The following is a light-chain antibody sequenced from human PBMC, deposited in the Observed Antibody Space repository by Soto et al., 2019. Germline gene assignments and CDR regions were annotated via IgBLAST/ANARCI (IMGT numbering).Light chain of an antibody. CDR1: QNVASSY. CDR3: QQYGSSPRT. Sequence: EIVLTQSPGTLSLSPGERAMLSCRASQNVASSYLAWYQQKPGQAPRLLIYGSSIRGAGIPDRFSGSGSGTDFTLTISRLDPEDFAVYFCQQYGSSPRTFGQGTKVDIK. CDR2: GSS. J-gene: IGKJ1*01. V-gene: IGKV3-20*01.